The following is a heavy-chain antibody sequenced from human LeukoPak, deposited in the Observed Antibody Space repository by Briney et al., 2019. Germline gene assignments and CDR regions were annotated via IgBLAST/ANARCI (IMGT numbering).Heavy chain of an antibody. CDR2: TYHRSKWYN. CDR1: GDSVSSSSSA. CDR3: AREGSEGYLFDY. D-gene: IGHD1-1*01. V-gene: IGHV6-1*01. J-gene: IGHJ4*02. Sequence: SQTLSLTCAISGDSVSSSSSAWSWIRQSPSRGLEWLGRTYHRSKWYNDYAVSVKSRITINPDTSKNQFSLQLNSMAPEDTAVYYCAREGSEGYLFDYWGQGTLVTVSS.